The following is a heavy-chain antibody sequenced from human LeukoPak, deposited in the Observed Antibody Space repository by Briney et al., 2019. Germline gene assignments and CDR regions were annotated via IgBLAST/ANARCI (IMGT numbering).Heavy chain of an antibody. V-gene: IGHV4-59*01. Sequence: SETLSLTCTVSGGSISSYYWSWIRQPPGKGLEWIGYIYYSGSTNYNPSLKSRVTISVDTPKNQFSLKLTSVIAADTALYYCARGSNYFDYWGQGTLVTVSS. D-gene: IGHD6-6*01. J-gene: IGHJ4*02. CDR1: GGSISSYY. CDR2: IYYSGST. CDR3: ARGSNYFDY.